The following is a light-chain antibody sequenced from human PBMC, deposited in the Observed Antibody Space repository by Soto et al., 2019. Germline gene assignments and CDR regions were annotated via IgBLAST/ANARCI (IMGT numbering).Light chain of an antibody. V-gene: IGKV1-5*03. CDR1: QSISSW. J-gene: IGKJ1*01. Sequence: DIQMTQSPSTLSASVGDRFTITCLAIQSISSWLAWYQQKAGKAPKLLIYKASSLESGVPSRFSGSGSETEFTLTISSLQPDDFEIYYCQHYKSYPWTFGQGTKVDIK. CDR3: QHYKSYPWT. CDR2: KAS.